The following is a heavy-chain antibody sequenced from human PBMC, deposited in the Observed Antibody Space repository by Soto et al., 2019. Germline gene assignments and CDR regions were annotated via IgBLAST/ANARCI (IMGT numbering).Heavy chain of an antibody. D-gene: IGHD6-13*01. Sequence: GGSLRLSCEASGFTFRNDEMNWVRQSPGKGPEWVAYIQDRGSPIYYADSVKGRFTISRDNAKNTLYLQMGSLTAEDTAVYYCARGWHRSWHFGYWGQGALVTVSS. CDR1: GFTFRNDE. V-gene: IGHV3-48*03. CDR2: IQDRGSPI. J-gene: IGHJ4*02. CDR3: ARGWHRSWHFGY.